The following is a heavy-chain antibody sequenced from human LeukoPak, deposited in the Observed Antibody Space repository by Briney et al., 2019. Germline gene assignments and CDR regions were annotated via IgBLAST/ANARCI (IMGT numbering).Heavy chain of an antibody. V-gene: IGHV4-34*01. D-gene: IGHD5-24*01. CDR1: GVSFSGYY. CDR3: ARKGRRRWLPN. CDR2: INHNGST. J-gene: IGHJ4*02. Sequence: PSGTLSLTCAVYGVSFSGYYLNWIRQPPGKGLEWIAEINHNGSTKYNPSLKSRVTISVEPSKNQFSLKLRSVNAADTAVYYCARKGRRRWLPNWVQGTLVTVSS.